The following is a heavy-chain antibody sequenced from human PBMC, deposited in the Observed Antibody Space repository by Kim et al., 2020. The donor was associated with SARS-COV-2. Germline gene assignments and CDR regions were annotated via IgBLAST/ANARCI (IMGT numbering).Heavy chain of an antibody. V-gene: IGHV3-73*01. CDR3: TASIVVVTTTDWYFDL. J-gene: IGHJ2*01. CDR2: IRSKANNYAT. CDR1: GFSFSGSA. Sequence: GGSLRLSCAASGFSFSGSAIHWVRQASRKGLEWVGRIRSKANNYATAYAASVKGRFTISRDDSKNTAYLQMNSLKIEDTAVYYCTASIVVVTTTDWYFDLWGRGTLVTVSS. D-gene: IGHD2-21*02.